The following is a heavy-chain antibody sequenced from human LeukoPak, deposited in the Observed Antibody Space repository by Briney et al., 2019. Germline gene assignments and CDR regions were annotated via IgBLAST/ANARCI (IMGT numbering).Heavy chain of an antibody. J-gene: IGHJ5*02. CDR3: ARDPYTSSWYGGFDP. Sequence: PGGTLRLSCAASGFTFSSYGMSWVRQAPGKGLEWVSAIYSGGSTYYADSVKGRFTVSRDNSKNTVYLQMNSLRAEDTAVYYCARDPYTSSWYGGFDPWGQGTLVTVSS. CDR1: GFTFSSYG. V-gene: IGHV3-66*01. CDR2: IYSGGST. D-gene: IGHD6-13*01.